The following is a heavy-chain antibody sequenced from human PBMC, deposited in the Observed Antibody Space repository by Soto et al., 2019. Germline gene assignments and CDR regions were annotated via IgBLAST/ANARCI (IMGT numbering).Heavy chain of an antibody. CDR2: FDPEDGET. V-gene: IGHV1-24*01. D-gene: IGHD3-16*01. Sequence: ASVKVSCKVSGYTLTELSMHWVRQAPGKGLEWMGGFDPEDGETIYAQKFQGRVTMTEDTSTDTAYMELSSLRSEDTAVYYCATLGGVYGQSGDAFDIWGQGTTVTVSS. J-gene: IGHJ3*02. CDR3: ATLGGVYGQSGDAFDI. CDR1: GYTLTELS.